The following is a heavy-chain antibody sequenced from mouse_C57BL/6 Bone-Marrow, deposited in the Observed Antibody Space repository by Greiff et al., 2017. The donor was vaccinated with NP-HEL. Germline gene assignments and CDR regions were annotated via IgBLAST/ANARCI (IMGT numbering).Heavy chain of an antibody. J-gene: IGHJ4*01. V-gene: IGHV1-15*01. Sequence: QVQLKESGAELVRPGASVTLSCKASGYTFTDYEMHWVKQTPVHGLEWIGAIDPETGGTAYNQKFKGKAILTADKSSSTAYMELRSLTSEDSAVYYCTGYYSNRYAMDYWGQGTSVTVSS. D-gene: IGHD2-5*01. CDR1: GYTFTDYE. CDR3: TGYYSNRYAMDY. CDR2: IDPETGGT.